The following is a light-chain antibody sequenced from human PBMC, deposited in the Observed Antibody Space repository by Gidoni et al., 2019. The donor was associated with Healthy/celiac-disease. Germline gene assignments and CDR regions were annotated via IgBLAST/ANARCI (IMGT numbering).Light chain of an antibody. CDR1: QGIRNE. Sequence: DIQITQSPSSLSASVGDRVTITCRASQGIRNELGWYQQQPGKAPKRLIYAASSLQSGVPSRFSGSGSGTEFTLTISSLQPEDFATYYCLQHNSYPFTFGPGTKVDIK. CDR2: AAS. CDR3: LQHNSYPFT. J-gene: IGKJ3*01. V-gene: IGKV1-17*01.